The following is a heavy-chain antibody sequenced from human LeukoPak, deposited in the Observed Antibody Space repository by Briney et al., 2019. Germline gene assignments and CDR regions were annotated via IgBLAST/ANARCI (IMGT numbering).Heavy chain of an antibody. CDR3: AKGHLLYYYDSSGLYFDY. J-gene: IGHJ4*02. V-gene: IGHV3-9*01. CDR1: GFTFDDYA. Sequence: PGGSLRLSCAASGFTFDDYAMHWVRQAPGKGLEWVSGISWNSGSIGYADSVKGRFTISRDNAKNSLYLQMNSLRAEDTALYYCAKGHLLYYYDSSGLYFDYWGQGTLVTVSS. CDR2: ISWNSGSI. D-gene: IGHD3-22*01.